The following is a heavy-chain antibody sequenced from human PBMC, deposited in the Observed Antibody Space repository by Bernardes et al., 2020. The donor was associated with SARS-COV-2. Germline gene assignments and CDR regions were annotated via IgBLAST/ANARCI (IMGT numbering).Heavy chain of an antibody. V-gene: IGHV4-39*01. CDR1: GDSISGIRSYY. D-gene: IGHD2-2*01. Sequence: SEPLSLTCTVSGDSISGIRSYYCGWIRQAPGKRLAWIGSIYYTVSTYYHPSLESRLTISVDTSENQFSLRLSSVTAADTAVYFCARRRCSSTTCYHSWASFDPWGQGTLVTVSS. J-gene: IGHJ5*02. CDR2: IYYTVST. CDR3: ARRRCSSTTCYHSWASFDP.